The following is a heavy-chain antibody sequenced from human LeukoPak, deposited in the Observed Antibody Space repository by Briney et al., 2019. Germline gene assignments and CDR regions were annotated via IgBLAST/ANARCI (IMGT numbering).Heavy chain of an antibody. V-gene: IGHV1-18*01. J-gene: IGHJ3*02. CDR3: ARDEGDFWSDAFDI. Sequence: ASVKVSCKASGYTFTSYGISWVRQAPGQGLEWMGWISAYNGNTNYAQKLQGRVTMTTDTSTSTAYMELRSLRSDDTAVYYCARDEGDFWSDAFDIWGQGTMVTVSS. CDR2: ISAYNGNT. D-gene: IGHD3-3*01. CDR1: GYTFTSYG.